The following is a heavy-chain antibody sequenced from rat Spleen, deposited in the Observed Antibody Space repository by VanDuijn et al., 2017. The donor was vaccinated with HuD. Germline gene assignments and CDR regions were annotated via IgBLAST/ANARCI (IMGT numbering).Heavy chain of an antibody. V-gene: IGHV5S13*01. J-gene: IGHJ1*01. CDR3: ARPPEGIVGLTGYFDF. CDR1: GFTFSNYG. Sequence: EVQLVESDGGLVQPGRSLKLSCAASGFTFSNYGMAWVRQTPTKGLEWVASISSGGGGTYYPDSVKGRFTISRDNAKSTLYLQMDSLRSEDTASYYCARPPEGIVGLTGYFDFWGPGTMVTVSS. D-gene: IGHD1-11*01. CDR2: ISSGGGGT.